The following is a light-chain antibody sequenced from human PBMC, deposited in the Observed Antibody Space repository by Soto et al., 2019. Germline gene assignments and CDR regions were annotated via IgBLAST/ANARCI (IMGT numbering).Light chain of an antibody. V-gene: IGLV2-14*01. Sequence: QSALTQPPSASGSPGQSVTISCSGTSSDVGGFNYVSWYQHHPGKAPKLMIYEVSNRPSGISNRFSGSKSGNTASLTISGLQAEDEADYYCNSYTSSSTHVVFGGGTKLTVL. J-gene: IGLJ2*01. CDR3: NSYTSSSTHVV. CDR1: SSDVGGFNY. CDR2: EVS.